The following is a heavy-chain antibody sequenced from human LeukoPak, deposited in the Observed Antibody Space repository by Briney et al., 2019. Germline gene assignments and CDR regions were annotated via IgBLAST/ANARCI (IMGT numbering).Heavy chain of an antibody. J-gene: IGHJ4*02. CDR3: ARDGGYSSSWSPSYYFDY. CDR1: GFTFSSYC. Sequence: PGGSLRLSCAASGFTFSSYCMNWVRQAPGKGLEWVSSISSRSTYIYYADSVKGRFTISRDNAKNSLYLQMNSLRAEDTAVYYCARDGGYSSSWSPSYYFDYWGQGTLVTVSS. CDR2: ISSRSTYI. V-gene: IGHV3-21*01. D-gene: IGHD6-13*01.